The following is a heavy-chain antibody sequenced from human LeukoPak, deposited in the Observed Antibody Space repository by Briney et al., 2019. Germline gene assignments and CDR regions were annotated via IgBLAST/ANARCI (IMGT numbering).Heavy chain of an antibody. V-gene: IGHV3-21*01. CDR1: GFTFSDYS. D-gene: IGHD6-6*01. Sequence: GGSLRLSCAASGFTFSDYSMNWVRQAPGKGLEWVSSISSSSSYIYYADSVKGRFTISRDNAKNSLYLQVNSLRAEDTAVYYCTRDPSGGSSSRDYWGQGTLVTVSS. CDR2: ISSSSSYI. CDR3: TRDPSGGSSSRDY. J-gene: IGHJ4*02.